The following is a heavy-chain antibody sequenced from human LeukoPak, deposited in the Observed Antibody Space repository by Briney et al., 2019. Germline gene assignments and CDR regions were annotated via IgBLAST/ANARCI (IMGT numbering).Heavy chain of an antibody. D-gene: IGHD6-13*01. Sequence: GGSLRLSCAASGFTFSSYSMNWVRQAPGKGLEWVSYISATSYTIYYADSVKGRFTISRDNAKNSLYLQMNSLRAEDTAVYYCAREYSSSWYYFDYWGQGTLVTVSS. CDR2: ISATSYTI. J-gene: IGHJ4*02. CDR3: AREYSSSWYYFDY. CDR1: GFTFSSYS. V-gene: IGHV3-48*04.